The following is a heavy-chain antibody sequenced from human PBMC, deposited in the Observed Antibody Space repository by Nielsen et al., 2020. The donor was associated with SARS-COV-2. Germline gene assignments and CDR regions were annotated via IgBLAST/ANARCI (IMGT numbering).Heavy chain of an antibody. V-gene: IGHV4-39*07. J-gene: IGHJ6*03. CDR3: ARGPGIAARPAPYYYYYYMDV. D-gene: IGHD6-6*01. CDR2: IYYSGST. Sequence: WIRQPPGKGLEWIGSIYYSGSTYYNPSLKSRVTISVDTSKNQFSLKLSSVTAADTAVYYCARGPGIAARPAPYYYYYYMDVWGKGTTVTVSS.